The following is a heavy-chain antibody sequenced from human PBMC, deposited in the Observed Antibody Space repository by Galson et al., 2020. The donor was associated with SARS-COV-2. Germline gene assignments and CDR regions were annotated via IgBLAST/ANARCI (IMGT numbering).Heavy chain of an antibody. Sequence: ASVKVSCKASGYTFTSYYMHWVRQAPGQGLEWMGIINPSGGSTSYAQKFQGRVTMTRDTSTSTVYMELSSLRSEDTAVYYCATSSRDYCSSTSCYLGYYMDVWGKGTTVTVSS. J-gene: IGHJ6*03. CDR1: GYTFTSYY. D-gene: IGHD2-2*01. CDR2: INPSGGST. CDR3: ATSSRDYCSSTSCYLGYYMDV. V-gene: IGHV1-46*01.